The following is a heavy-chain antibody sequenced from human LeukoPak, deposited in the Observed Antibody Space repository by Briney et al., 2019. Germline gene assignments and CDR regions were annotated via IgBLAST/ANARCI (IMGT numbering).Heavy chain of an antibody. Sequence: PGGSLRLSCAASGFTFSSYSMNWVRQAPGKGLEWIGSIYYSGSTYYNPSLKSRVTISVDTSKNQFSLKLSSVTAADTAVYYCARDRSPPRIWFGELFDAFDIWGQGTMVTVSS. D-gene: IGHD3-10*01. CDR1: GFTFSSYS. J-gene: IGHJ3*02. V-gene: IGHV4-38-2*02. CDR3: ARDRSPPRIWFGELFDAFDI. CDR2: IYYSGST.